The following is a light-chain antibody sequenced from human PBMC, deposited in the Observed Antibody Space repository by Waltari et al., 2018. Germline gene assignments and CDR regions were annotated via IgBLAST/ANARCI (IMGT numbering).Light chain of an antibody. V-gene: IGKV2-28*01. Sequence: DIVMTQSPLSLPVTPGEPDSISCRASQSLLHSNGYKFLVWYLQKPGQSPHLLIYLGSNRASGVPDRFSGSGSGTDFTLKISRVEAEDVGVYYCMQGLQIPRTFGQGTKLEI. CDR1: QSLLHSNGYKF. CDR3: MQGLQIPRT. CDR2: LGS. J-gene: IGKJ2*01.